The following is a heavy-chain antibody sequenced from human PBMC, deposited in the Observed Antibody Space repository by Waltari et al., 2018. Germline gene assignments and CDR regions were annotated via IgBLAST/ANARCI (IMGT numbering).Heavy chain of an antibody. V-gene: IGHV4-34*02. CDR3: VRLEDCSGPGGNCYSGDSFALDV. CDR1: GGSFSGYY. D-gene: IGHD2-8*02. Sequence: QVQLQQWGAGQFQPSETLSLTCAVYGGSFSGYYWGWIRQPPGKGLEWIGEINHNGNRKHNPSLRSRVTMLVDTSRSQFSLKVNSGTAADTAVYYCVRLEDCSGPGGNCYSGDSFALDVWGQGTTVTVSS. CDR2: INHNGNR. J-gene: IGHJ6*02.